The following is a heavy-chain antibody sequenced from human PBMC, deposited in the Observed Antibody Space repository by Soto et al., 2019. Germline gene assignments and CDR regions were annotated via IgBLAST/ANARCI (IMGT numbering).Heavy chain of an antibody. D-gene: IGHD4-17*01. V-gene: IGHV3-74*01. CDR2: INSDGSST. J-gene: IGHJ6*02. CDR3: AREDFGLRWYYGMDV. CDR1: GFTFSSYA. Sequence: EVQLLESGGGLVQPGGSLRLSCAASGFTFSSYAMSWVRQAPGKGLEWVSRINSDGSSTSYADSVKGRFTISRDNAKNTLYLQMNSLRAEDTAVYYCAREDFGLRWYYGMDVWGQGTTVTVSS.